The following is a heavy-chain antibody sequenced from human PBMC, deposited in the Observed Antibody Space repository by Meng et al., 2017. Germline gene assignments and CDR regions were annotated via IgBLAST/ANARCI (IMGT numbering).Heavy chain of an antibody. Sequence: QVQLQQWGAGLLKPSENLSLTCAVYGGSFSGYYWSWIRQPPGKGLEWIGEINHSGSTNYNPSLKSRVTISVDTSKNQFSLKLSSVTAADTAVYYCARGSAARPPYYFDYWGQGTLVTVSS. D-gene: IGHD6-6*01. CDR2: INHSGST. V-gene: IGHV4-34*01. CDR1: GGSFSGYY. CDR3: ARGSAARPPYYFDY. J-gene: IGHJ4*02.